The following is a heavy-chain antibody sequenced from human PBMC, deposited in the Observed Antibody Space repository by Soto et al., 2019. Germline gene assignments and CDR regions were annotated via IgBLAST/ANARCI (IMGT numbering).Heavy chain of an antibody. CDR3: ARDSLNYYMDV. CDR1: GGTFNDNI. J-gene: IGHJ6*03. CDR2: IIPILGIP. V-gene: IGHV1-69*04. Sequence: SVKVSCKASGGTFNDNIIWVRQAPGQGLEWMGRIIPILGIPNYAQKFQGRLTITADESTSTAYMELSSLRSEDTAVYYCARDSLNYYMDVWGKGTTVTVSS.